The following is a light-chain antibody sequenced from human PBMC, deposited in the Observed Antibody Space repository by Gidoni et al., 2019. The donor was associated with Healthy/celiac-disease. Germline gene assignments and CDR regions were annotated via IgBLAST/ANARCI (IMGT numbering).Light chain of an antibody. Sequence: ISCSGSSSNIGNNYVSWYQQLPGTAPKLLIYENNKRPSGIPDRFSGSKSGTSATLGITGLQTGDEADYYCGTWDSSRSAEVFGGGTKLTVL. V-gene: IGLV1-51*02. CDR3: GTWDSSRSAEV. CDR1: SSNIGNNY. CDR2: ENN. J-gene: IGLJ3*02.